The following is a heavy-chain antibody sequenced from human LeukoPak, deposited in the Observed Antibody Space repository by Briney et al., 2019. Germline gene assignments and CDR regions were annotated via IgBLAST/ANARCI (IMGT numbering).Heavy chain of an antibody. D-gene: IGHD4-23*01. J-gene: IGHJ4*02. CDR3: ARDYGGSSPFDY. CDR1: GFTFSSSA. Sequence: PGGSLRLSCAASGFTFSSSAMHWVRQAPGKGLEWVSYISSSDSTIYYADSVKGRFTISRDNAKNSLYLQMNSLRAEDTAVYYCARDYGGSSPFDYWGQGTLVTVSS. V-gene: IGHV3-48*03. CDR2: ISSSDSTI.